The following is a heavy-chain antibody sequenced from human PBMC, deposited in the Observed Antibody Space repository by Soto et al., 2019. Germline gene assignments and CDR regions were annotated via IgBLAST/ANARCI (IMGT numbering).Heavy chain of an antibody. V-gene: IGHV1-46*01. J-gene: IGHJ4*02. CDR2: INPINGGT. Sequence: QVQLVQSGAEVEKPGASVRVSCTASGYSFTSNYVHWVRQAPGQGLEWMGLINPINGGTSYAQMFQGRVTMTGDTSTTTGYMELRSLTSEDTALYYCAREAVDIDYWGQGTMVTVSS. CDR3: AREAVDIDY. CDR1: GYSFTSNY. D-gene: IGHD3-9*01.